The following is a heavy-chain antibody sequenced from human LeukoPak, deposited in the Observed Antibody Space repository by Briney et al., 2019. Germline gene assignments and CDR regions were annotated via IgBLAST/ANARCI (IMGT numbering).Heavy chain of an antibody. Sequence: GGSLRLSCVVSGFTFSTYWMSWVRQAPGKGLEWVSVIYSGGSTYYADSVKGRFTISRDNSKNTLYLQMNSLRAEDTAVYYCARDSIVVVPAARVGLYYYGMDVWGQGTTVTVSS. CDR3: ARDSIVVVPAARVGLYYYGMDV. J-gene: IGHJ6*02. D-gene: IGHD2-2*01. V-gene: IGHV3-66*01. CDR2: IYSGGST. CDR1: GFTFSTYW.